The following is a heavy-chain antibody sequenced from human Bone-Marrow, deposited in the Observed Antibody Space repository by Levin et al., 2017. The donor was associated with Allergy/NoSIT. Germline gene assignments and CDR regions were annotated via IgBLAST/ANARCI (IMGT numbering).Heavy chain of an antibody. CDR1: GGTFNTYS. J-gene: IGHJ4*02. CDR3: ARGDPSSHYFAN. Sequence: GASVKVSCKASGGTFNTYSMSWVRQAPGQGLEWMGRIIPIFGSTNYAQRFQGRVTITADESTSTAYMELTNLKSEDTAVYYCARGDPSSHYFANWGQGTLVTVSS. CDR2: IIPIFGST. D-gene: IGHD3-10*01. V-gene: IGHV1-69*13.